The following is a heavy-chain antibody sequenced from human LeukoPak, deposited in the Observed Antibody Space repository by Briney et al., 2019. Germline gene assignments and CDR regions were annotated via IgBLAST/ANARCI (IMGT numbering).Heavy chain of an antibody. CDR2: MDPNSGDT. Sequence: ASVNVSCKGSGYNFSVYYMHWVRQAPGQGLEWMGWMDPNSGDTIYAPKFQGRVSMTRDTSITTAYMELSSLTFDDSAIYYCATKGGLTPNTLAMWGHGTMVTVSS. CDR3: ATKGGLTPNTLAM. J-gene: IGHJ3*01. D-gene: IGHD2-15*01. V-gene: IGHV1-2*02. CDR1: GYNFSVYY.